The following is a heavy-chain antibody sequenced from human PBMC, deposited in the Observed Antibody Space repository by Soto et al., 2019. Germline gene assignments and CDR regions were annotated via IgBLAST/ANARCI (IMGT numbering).Heavy chain of an antibody. CDR2: TYYRSKWYN. V-gene: IGHV6-1*01. Sequence: SQTLSLTCAISGDSVSSNSAAWNWIRQSPSRGLEWLGRTYYRSKWYNDYAVSVKSRITINPDTSKNQFSLQLNSVTPEDTAVYYCARVLAGQGRGYSGYDFPPYYYYMDVWGKGTTVTVSS. D-gene: IGHD5-12*01. CDR3: ARVLAGQGRGYSGYDFPPYYYYMDV. CDR1: GDSVSSNSAA. J-gene: IGHJ6*03.